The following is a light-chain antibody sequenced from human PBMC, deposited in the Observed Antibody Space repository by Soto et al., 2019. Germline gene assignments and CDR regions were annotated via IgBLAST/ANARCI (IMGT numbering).Light chain of an antibody. J-gene: IGKJ1*01. CDR2: GAS. Sequence: IVLTQSPGTLSLTQGERATLSCRASQSVSSTYLAWYQQKPGQAPRLLIYGASSRATGIPDRFSGSGSGTDFTLTISRLEPEDFAVYYCQQHANSPWTSAQRTKV. V-gene: IGKV3-20*01. CDR1: QSVSSTY. CDR3: QQHANSPWT.